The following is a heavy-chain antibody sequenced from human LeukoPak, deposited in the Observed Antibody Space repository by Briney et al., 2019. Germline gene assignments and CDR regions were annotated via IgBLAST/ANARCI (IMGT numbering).Heavy chain of an antibody. V-gene: IGHV4-4*07. CDR1: GGSISSYY. CDR2: IYTSGST. D-gene: IGHD3-22*01. J-gene: IGHJ6*02. CDR3: ARDSHRTTYYYDSSGYYRRRDYYYGMDV. Sequence: SETLSLTCTVSGGSISSYYWSWLRQPAGKGLEWIGRIYTSGSTNYNPSLKSRVTMSVDTSKNQFSLKLSSVTAADTAVYYCARDSHRTTYYYDSSGYYRRRDYYYGMDVWGQGTTVTVSS.